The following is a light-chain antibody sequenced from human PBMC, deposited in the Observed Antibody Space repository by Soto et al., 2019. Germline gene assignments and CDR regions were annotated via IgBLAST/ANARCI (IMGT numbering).Light chain of an antibody. V-gene: IGKV1-39*01. Sequence: DIQMTQSPSSLSASVGDRVTITCRASQSISSYLNWYQQKPGKAPKLLIYAASSLQSGVPSRFSGSGSGTDFTLTISSLQPEDFATYDCQQSYSTSSYTFGQGTKLEIK. CDR3: QQSYSTSSYT. CDR1: QSISSY. J-gene: IGKJ2*01. CDR2: AAS.